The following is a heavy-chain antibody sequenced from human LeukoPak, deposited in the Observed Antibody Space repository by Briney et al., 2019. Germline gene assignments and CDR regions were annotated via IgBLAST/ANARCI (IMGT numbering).Heavy chain of an antibody. CDR3: VSPRGFSYGYFDY. Sequence: SETLSLTCTVSGASISSNSAYWGWIRQPPGKGLEWIGSIYYSKNTYYNPSLKSRVTISADTSKNQFSLTLGSVSATDTAVYYCVSPRGFSYGYFDYWGQGTLVTVSS. J-gene: IGHJ4*02. D-gene: IGHD5-18*01. V-gene: IGHV4-39*01. CDR2: IYYSKNT. CDR1: GASISSNSAY.